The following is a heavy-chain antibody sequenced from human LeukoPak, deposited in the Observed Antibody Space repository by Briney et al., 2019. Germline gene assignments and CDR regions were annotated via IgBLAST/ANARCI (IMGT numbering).Heavy chain of an antibody. J-gene: IGHJ4*02. V-gene: IGHV4-39*07. D-gene: IGHD2-8*01. CDR2: IYDSGST. Sequence: PSETLSLTCTDSGGSISSSTYYWGWIRQPPGKGLQWIGSIYDSGSTYSNPSLKSRLTISVDTSKNQFSLRLSSVTAADTAVYYCGRDKTKWDYWGQGTLVTVSS. CDR1: GGSISSSTYY. CDR3: GRDKTKWDY.